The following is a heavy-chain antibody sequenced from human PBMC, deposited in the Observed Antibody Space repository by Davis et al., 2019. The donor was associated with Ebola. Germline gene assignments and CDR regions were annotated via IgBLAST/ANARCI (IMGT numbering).Heavy chain of an antibody. D-gene: IGHD3-3*01. CDR2: ISSSSSYI. J-gene: IGHJ6*02. V-gene: IGHV3-21*01. CDR3: ARETITIFGVVINWVVDV. Sequence: GESLKISCETSGFIFRNYVMSWVRQAPGKGLEWVSSISSSSSYIYYADSVKGRFTISRDNAKNSLYLQMNSLRAEDTAVYYCARETITIFGVVINWVVDVWGQGTTVTVSS. CDR1: GFIFRNYV.